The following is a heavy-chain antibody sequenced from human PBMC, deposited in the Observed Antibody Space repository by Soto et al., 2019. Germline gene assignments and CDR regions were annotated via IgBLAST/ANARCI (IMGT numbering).Heavy chain of an antibody. J-gene: IGHJ4*02. Sequence: PGGSLRLSCAASGFTFSSYAMSWVRQAPGKGLEWVSAISGSGGSTYYADSVKGRFTISRDNSKNTLYLLMNSLRAEDTAVYYCAKHPRRFGELLDLDYWGQGTLVTVSS. CDR1: GFTFSSYA. D-gene: IGHD3-10*01. CDR3: AKHPRRFGELLDLDY. CDR2: ISGSGGST. V-gene: IGHV3-23*01.